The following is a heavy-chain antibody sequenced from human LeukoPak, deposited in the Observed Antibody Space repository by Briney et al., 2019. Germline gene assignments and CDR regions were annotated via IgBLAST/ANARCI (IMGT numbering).Heavy chain of an antibody. V-gene: IGHV3-7*03. CDR3: ARVWRGNYYDY. J-gene: IGHJ4*02. D-gene: IGHD1-1*01. Sequence: GGSLTLSCAISGFTSTTAWMTWVRQAPGKGLEWVADIRQDGSDKYYVDSVKGRFIISRDNAKKSVSLHMNNLRAEDTAIYYCARVWRGNYYDYWGQGTLVTVSS. CDR2: IRQDGSDK. CDR1: GFTSTTAW.